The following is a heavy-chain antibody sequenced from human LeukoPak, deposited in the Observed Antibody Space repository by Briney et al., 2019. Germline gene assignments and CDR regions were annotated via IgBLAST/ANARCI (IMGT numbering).Heavy chain of an antibody. CDR3: AKGPDYYYMDV. J-gene: IGHJ6*03. CDR1: GFTFTDYY. Sequence: PEGSLRLSCAASGFTFTDYYIAWIRLAPGKGLEWVSFISGSGNTVYYADSVKGRFTISRDNSKNSLYLQMNSLRTEDTALYYCAKGPDYYYMDVWGKGPTVTVSS. V-gene: IGHV3-11*01. CDR2: ISGSGNTV.